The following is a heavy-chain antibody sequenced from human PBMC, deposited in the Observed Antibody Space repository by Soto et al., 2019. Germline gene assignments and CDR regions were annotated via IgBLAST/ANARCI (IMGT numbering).Heavy chain of an antibody. Sequence: QVQLVQSGAEVKKPGSSVKVSCKASGGTFSSYAISWVRQAPGQGLEWMGGIIPIFGTANYAQKFQGRVTITADESTSTAYMELSSLRSEDTAVYYCARGVRFLEWFNPTYYYYGMDVWGHGTTVTVSS. CDR3: ARGVRFLEWFNPTYYYYGMDV. CDR2: IIPIFGTA. CDR1: GGTFSSYA. V-gene: IGHV1-69*01. D-gene: IGHD3-3*01. J-gene: IGHJ6*02.